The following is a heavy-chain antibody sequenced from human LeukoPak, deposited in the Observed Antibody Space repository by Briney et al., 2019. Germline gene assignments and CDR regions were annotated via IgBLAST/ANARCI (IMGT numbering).Heavy chain of an antibody. CDR2: IYTSGST. CDR3: ARVIGAYGAFDI. V-gene: IGHV4-61*02. CDR1: GGSISSGSYY. D-gene: IGHD1-26*01. Sequence: SQTLSLTXTVSGGSISSGSYYWSWIRQPAGKGLEWIGRIYTSGSTNYNPSLKSRVTISVDTSKNQFSLKLSSVTAADTAVYYCARVIGAYGAFDIWGQGTMVTVSS. J-gene: IGHJ3*02.